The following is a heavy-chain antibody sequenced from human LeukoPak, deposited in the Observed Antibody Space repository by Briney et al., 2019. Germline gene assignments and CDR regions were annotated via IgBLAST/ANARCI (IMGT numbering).Heavy chain of an antibody. V-gene: IGHV1-2*02. Sequence: ASVKVSCKASGYTFTGYYMHWERQAPGQGLEWMGWINPNSGGTNYAQKFQGRVTMTRDTSISTAYMELSRLRSDDTAVYYCARDRGPLRFLEWLFVYWGQGTLVTVSS. CDR3: ARDRGPLRFLEWLFVY. CDR1: GYTFTGYY. D-gene: IGHD3-3*01. J-gene: IGHJ4*02. CDR2: INPNSGGT.